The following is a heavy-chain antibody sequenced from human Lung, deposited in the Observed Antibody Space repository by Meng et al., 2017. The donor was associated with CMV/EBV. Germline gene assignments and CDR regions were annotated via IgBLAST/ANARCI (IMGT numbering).Heavy chain of an antibody. CDR2: MNPDRGAV. CDR3: ARDLKGTTVTATGLYGMDV. J-gene: IGHJ6*02. Sequence: ASVKVSCKATGYTFTRYYILWVRQAPGQGLEWMGWMNPDRGAVNYVQKFQGRVTMTRNSSISTDYMELSRLRSVDTAVYYCARDLKGTTVTATGLYGMDVWGRGTXVTVSS. CDR1: GYTFTRYY. V-gene: IGHV1-2*02. D-gene: IGHD4-11*01.